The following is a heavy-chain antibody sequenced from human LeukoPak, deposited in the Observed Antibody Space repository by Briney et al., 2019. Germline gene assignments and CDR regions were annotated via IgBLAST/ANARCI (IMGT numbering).Heavy chain of an antibody. J-gene: IGHJ4*02. D-gene: IGHD3-22*01. V-gene: IGHV4-31*03. Sequence: SETLSLTCTVSGGSISSGGYYWSWIRQHPGKGLEWIGYIYYSGSTYYNPSLKSRVTISVDTSKNQFSLKLSSVTAADTVVYYCARYLAYYYDSSGYKYFDYWGQGTLVTVSS. CDR1: GGSISSGGYY. CDR3: ARYLAYYYDSSGYKYFDY. CDR2: IYYSGST.